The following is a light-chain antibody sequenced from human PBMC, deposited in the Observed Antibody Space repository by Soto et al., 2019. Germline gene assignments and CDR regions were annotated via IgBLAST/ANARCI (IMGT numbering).Light chain of an antibody. Sequence: QPVLTQPPSASASLGASVKLTCTLSSGHNSYAIAWHQQQPEKGPRYLMKLNSDGSHSKGDGIPDRFSGSSSGAERYLTISSLQCAEEADYYCQTWSTDIRVFGGGTKVTVL. CDR1: SGHNSYA. CDR3: QTWSTDIRV. V-gene: IGLV4-69*01. CDR2: LNSDGSH. J-gene: IGLJ3*02.